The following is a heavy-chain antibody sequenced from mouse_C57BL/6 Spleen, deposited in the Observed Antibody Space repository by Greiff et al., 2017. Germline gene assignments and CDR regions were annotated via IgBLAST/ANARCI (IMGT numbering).Heavy chain of an antibody. CDR1: GFSLTSYG. V-gene: IGHV2-6*01. D-gene: IGHD3-2*02. CDR3: ASDQGGLFAY. CDR2: IWGVGST. J-gene: IGHJ3*01. Sequence: QVQLKESGPGLVAPSQSLSITCTVSGFSLTSYGVDWVRQSPGKGLEWVGVIWGVGSTNYNSALKSRLSISKDNTKSQVFLKMNSLQTDDTAMCYCASDQGGLFAYWGKGTLVTVSA.